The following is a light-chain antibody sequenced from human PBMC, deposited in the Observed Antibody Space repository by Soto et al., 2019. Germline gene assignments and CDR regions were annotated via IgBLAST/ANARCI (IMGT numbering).Light chain of an antibody. CDR3: ALYMGGGVWV. V-gene: IGLV8-61*01. J-gene: IGLJ3*02. CDR1: SGSVSTTYY. CDR2: NTD. Sequence: QAVVTQEPSFSVSLGRTVTLTCGFTSGSVSTTYYPSWYQQTPGQAPRTLIYNTDKRSSGVPDRFSGSIVGNKAALTITGAQADDECDYYCALYMGGGVWVIGGGTKVTVL.